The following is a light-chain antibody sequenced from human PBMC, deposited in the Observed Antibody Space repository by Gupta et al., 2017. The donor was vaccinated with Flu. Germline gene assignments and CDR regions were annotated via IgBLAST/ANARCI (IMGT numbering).Light chain of an antibody. CDR3: QQRANWLPGLT. CDR1: QSVSSY. CDR2: DAS. V-gene: IGKV3-11*01. Sequence: EIVLTQSPATLSLSPGARATLSCRASQSVSSYLAWYQQKPGQPPRLLIYDASTRATGIPARFSGSGSGTDFTLTTSSLEPADFAVYYCQQRANWLPGLTFGGGTKVEIK. J-gene: IGKJ4*01.